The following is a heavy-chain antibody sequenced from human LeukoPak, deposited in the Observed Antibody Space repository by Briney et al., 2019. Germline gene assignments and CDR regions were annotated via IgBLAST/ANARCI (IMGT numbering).Heavy chain of an antibody. V-gene: IGHV1-18*01. J-gene: IGHJ5*02. Sequence: ASVKVSCKASGYTFTSYGISWVRQAPGQGLEWMGWISAYNGNTNYAQKLQGRVTMTTDTSTSTAYMELRSLRSDDTAVYYCARDTRGEEYGSSGYYYRWFDPWGQGTLVTVSS. D-gene: IGHD3-22*01. CDR3: ARDTRGEEYGSSGYYYRWFDP. CDR1: GYTFTSYG. CDR2: ISAYNGNT.